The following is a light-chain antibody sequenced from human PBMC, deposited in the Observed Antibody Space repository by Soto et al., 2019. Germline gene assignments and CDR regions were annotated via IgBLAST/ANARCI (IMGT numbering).Light chain of an antibody. Sequence: DIQMTPFPSTLFASVGDRVTITCRASQSISSWLAWYQQKPGTAPKLLIYKASTLQSGVPSRFSGSGSGTEFTLTFSSLQPDDSATYYCRQYNDNWTFGQGTKV. CDR1: QSISSW. J-gene: IGKJ1*01. CDR2: KAS. CDR3: RQYNDNWT. V-gene: IGKV1-5*03.